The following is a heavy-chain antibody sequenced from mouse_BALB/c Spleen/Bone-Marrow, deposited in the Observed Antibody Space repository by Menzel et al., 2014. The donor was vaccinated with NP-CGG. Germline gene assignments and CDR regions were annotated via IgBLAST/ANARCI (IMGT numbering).Heavy chain of an antibody. CDR2: ISDGGSYT. Sequence: EVMLVESGGGLVKPGGSLKLSCAASGFTFSDYYMYWVRQTPEKRLEWVATISDGGSYTDYPGSVKGRFTVSRDNAKNNLCLQMSSLKSEDTAMYFCARTYRPFAQDYWGQGTSVTVSS. CDR1: GFTFSDYY. V-gene: IGHV5-4*02. J-gene: IGHJ4*01. CDR3: ARTYRPFAQDY. D-gene: IGHD2-14*01.